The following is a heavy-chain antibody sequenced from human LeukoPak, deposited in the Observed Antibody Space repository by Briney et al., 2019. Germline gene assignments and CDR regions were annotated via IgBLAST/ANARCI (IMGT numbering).Heavy chain of an antibody. J-gene: IGHJ5*02. Sequence: ASVKVSCKASGYTFTGYYMHWVRQAPGKGLEWMGWINPNSGATSFAQEFQGRVTMTRDTSISTAYMELSRLRSDDTAVYYCARDRGRQYYYEAWGQGTLVTVSS. V-gene: IGHV1-2*02. D-gene: IGHD3-22*01. CDR1: GYTFTGYY. CDR2: INPNSGAT. CDR3: ARDRGRQYYYEA.